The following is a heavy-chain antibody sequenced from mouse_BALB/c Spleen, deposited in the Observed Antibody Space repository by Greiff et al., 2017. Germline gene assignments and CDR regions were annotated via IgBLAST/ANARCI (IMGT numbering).Heavy chain of an antibody. V-gene: IGHV1-5*01. D-gene: IGHD2-2*01. J-gene: IGHJ2*01. CDR2: IYPGNSDT. CDR1: GYTFTSYW. Sequence: EVQLQESGTVLARPGASVKMSCKASGYTFTSYWMHWVKQRPGQGLEWIGAIYPGNSDTSYNQKFKGKAKLTAVTSTSTAYMELSSLTNEDSAVYYCTRTGYDKAYYFDYWGQGTTLTVSS. CDR3: TRTGYDKAYYFDY.